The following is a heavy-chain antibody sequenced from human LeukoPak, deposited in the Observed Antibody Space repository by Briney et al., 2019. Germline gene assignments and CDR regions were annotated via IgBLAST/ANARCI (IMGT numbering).Heavy chain of an antibody. D-gene: IGHD3-22*01. CDR2: INPVAGTT. CDR3: ARGVYYYHSAGYYDFDY. Sequence: ASVKVSCTASGYPVTNYWVHWVRQAPGPGLQWIGLINPVAGTTTYAQNFQGRVAMTRDTSSTTAYSELSSLRFADPALYYCARGVYYYHSAGYYDFDYWGQGTLVTVSS. V-gene: IGHV1-46*01. J-gene: IGHJ4*02. CDR1: GYPVTNYW.